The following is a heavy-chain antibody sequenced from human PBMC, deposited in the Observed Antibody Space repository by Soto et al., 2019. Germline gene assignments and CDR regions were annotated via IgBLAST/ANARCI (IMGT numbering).Heavy chain of an antibody. V-gene: IGHV1-69*02. D-gene: IGHD5-12*01. CDR3: ASLRFEVDIVATIRYYYGMDV. J-gene: IGHJ6*02. CDR2: IIPILGIA. CDR1: GGTFSSYT. Sequence: QVQLVQSGAEVKKPGSSVKVSCKASGGTFSSYTISWVRQAPGQGLEWMGRIIPILGIANYAQKFQGRVTITADKSTSTAYMELSSLRSEDTAMYYCASLRFEVDIVATIRYYYGMDVWGQGTTVTVSS.